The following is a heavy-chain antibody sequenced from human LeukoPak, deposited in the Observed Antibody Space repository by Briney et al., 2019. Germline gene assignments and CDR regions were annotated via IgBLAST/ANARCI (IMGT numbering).Heavy chain of an antibody. CDR1: GGSFSSGDYY. J-gene: IGHJ4*02. D-gene: IGHD4-17*01. V-gene: IGHV4-30-4*01. Sequence: SETLSLTCTVSGGSFSSGDYYWSRIRQPPGKGLEWIGYIYHSGSTYYNPSLKSRVTISVDTSKNQFSLKLSSVTAADTAVYYCASEDYGVFFDYWGQGTLFTVSS. CDR2: IYHSGST. CDR3: ASEDYGVFFDY.